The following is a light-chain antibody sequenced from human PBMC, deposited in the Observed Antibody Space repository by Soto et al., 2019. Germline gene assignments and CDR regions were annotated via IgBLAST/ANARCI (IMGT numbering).Light chain of an antibody. J-gene: IGKJ2*01. Sequence: EIVLTQSPGTLSLSPGERATLSCRASQSVSSSYLAWYQQKPGQAPRLLIYGASSRATGIPDTFSGSGSGTCFTRTISRLEPEDFAVYYCQQYGSSSPMYTFGQGTKREIK. CDR1: QSVSSSY. CDR3: QQYGSSSPMYT. CDR2: GAS. V-gene: IGKV3-20*01.